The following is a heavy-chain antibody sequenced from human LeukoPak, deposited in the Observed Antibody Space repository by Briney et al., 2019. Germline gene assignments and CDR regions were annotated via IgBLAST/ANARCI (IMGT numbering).Heavy chain of an antibody. J-gene: IGHJ4*02. Sequence: SETLSLTCTVSGVSISSGGYYWSWIRQHPGKGLEWIGYIYYSGSTYYNPSLKSRVTISVDTSKNQFSLKLSSVTAADTAVYYCARGVRRGYCSGGSCYYFDYWGQGTLVTVSS. CDR3: ARGVRRGYCSGGSCYYFDY. CDR2: IYYSGST. CDR1: GVSISSGGYY. V-gene: IGHV4-31*03. D-gene: IGHD2-15*01.